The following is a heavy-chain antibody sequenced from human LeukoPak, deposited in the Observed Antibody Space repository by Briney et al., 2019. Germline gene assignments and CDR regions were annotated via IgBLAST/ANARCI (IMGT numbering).Heavy chain of an antibody. J-gene: IGHJ3*02. CDR3: TRDDGYNRFYI. V-gene: IGHV3-7*01. D-gene: IGHD5-24*01. Sequence: SGGSLRLSCAASGFIFKKTWMTWVRQAPGKGLEWVANINDDGKTTNHVDSVKGRFTISRDNAKNLLYLQMNSLRADDTAVYYCTRDDGYNRFYIWGQGTMVSVSS. CDR1: GFIFKKTW. CDR2: INDDGKTT.